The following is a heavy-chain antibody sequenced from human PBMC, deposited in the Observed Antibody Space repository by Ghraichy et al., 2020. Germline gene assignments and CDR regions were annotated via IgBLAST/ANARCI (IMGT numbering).Heavy chain of an antibody. CDR1: GGSISSYY. Sequence: LRLSCTVSGGSISSYYWSWIRQPAGKGLEWIGRIYISGSTNYNPSLKSRVTMSVDTSKNQFSLKLSSVTAADTAVYYCARVGDYSSSWYFDYWGQGTLVTVSS. D-gene: IGHD6-13*01. CDR3: ARVGDYSSSWYFDY. CDR2: IYISGST. V-gene: IGHV4-4*07. J-gene: IGHJ4*02.